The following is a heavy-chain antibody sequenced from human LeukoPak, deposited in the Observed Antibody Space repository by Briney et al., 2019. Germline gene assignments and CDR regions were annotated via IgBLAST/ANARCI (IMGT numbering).Heavy chain of an antibody. CDR2: INPSGGST. Sequence: ASVKVSCKASGYTFTSYYMHWVRQAPGQGLEWMGIINPSGGSTSYAQKFQGRVTMTRDMSTSTVCMELSSLRSEDTAVYYCARDGPYCGGDCYGDFDYWGQGTLVTVSS. J-gene: IGHJ4*02. D-gene: IGHD2-21*02. V-gene: IGHV1-46*01. CDR3: ARDGPYCGGDCYGDFDY. CDR1: GYTFTSYY.